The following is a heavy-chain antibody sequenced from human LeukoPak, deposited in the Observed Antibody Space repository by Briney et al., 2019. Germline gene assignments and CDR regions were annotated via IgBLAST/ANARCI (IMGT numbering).Heavy chain of an antibody. CDR1: GSTFSSYA. V-gene: IGHV3-23*01. J-gene: IGHJ4*02. CDR2: ISGSGGST. Sequence: GGSLRLSCAASGSTFSSYAMSWVRQAPGKGLEWVSAISGSGGSTYYADSVKGRFTISRDSSKNTLYLQMNSLRAEDTAVYYCAKRRYSGLDDYWGQGTLVTVSS. CDR3: AKRRYSGLDDY. D-gene: IGHD5-12*01.